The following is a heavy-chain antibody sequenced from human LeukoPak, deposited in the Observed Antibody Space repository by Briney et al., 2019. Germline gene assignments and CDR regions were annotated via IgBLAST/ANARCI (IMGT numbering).Heavy chain of an antibody. CDR1: GFTFSSYA. CDR2: ISGSGGST. J-gene: IGHJ3*02. CDR3: AKDLPITIFGPGAPGQNAFDI. V-gene: IGHV3-23*01. Sequence: PGGSLRLSCAASGFTFSSYAMSWVRQAPGKGLEWVSAISGSGGSTYYADSVKGRFTISRDNSKNTLYLQMNSLRAEDTAVYYCAKDLPITIFGPGAPGQNAFDIWGQGTMVTVSS. D-gene: IGHD3-9*01.